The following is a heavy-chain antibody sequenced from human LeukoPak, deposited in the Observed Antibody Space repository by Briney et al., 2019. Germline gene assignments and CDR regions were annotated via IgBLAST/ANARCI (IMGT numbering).Heavy chain of an antibody. Sequence: ASVKVSCKASGYTFTSYGISWVRQAPGQGLEWMGWISAYNGNTNYAQKLQGRVTMTTDTSTSTAYMELRSLRSDDTAVYYCARGFHYYDSSGYTWFDPWGQGTLVTVSS. D-gene: IGHD3-22*01. J-gene: IGHJ5*02. CDR1: GYTFTSYG. CDR3: ARGFHYYDSSGYTWFDP. V-gene: IGHV1-18*01. CDR2: ISAYNGNT.